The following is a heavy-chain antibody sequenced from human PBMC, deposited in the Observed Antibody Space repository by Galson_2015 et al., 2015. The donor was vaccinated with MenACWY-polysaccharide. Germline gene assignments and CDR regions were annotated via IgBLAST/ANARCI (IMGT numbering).Heavy chain of an antibody. J-gene: IGHJ4*02. Sequence: SLRLSCAASGFTFGRYWMSWVRQAPGKGLEWVATIKEDGSEKSYGDSVKGRFTISRDNAKTSLYLQMNSLRAEDTAMYYCASQTWTGYFDYWGQGILVTVSS. CDR1: GFTFGRYW. CDR3: ASQTWTGYFDY. D-gene: IGHD3-10*01. CDR2: IKEDGSEK. V-gene: IGHV3-7*05.